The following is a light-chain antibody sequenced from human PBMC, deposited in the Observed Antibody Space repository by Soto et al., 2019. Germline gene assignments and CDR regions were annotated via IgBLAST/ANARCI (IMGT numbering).Light chain of an antibody. J-gene: IGKJ1*01. Sequence: ELVLTHSPGTLSLSPGERATLSCRASQSVSSSYLAWYQQKPGQAPRLLIYGASSRATGIPDRFSVSGSGTDGTLTISRLENEDVAVYYCQQYGSSTWTFGQGTKVDIK. CDR3: QQYGSSTWT. CDR2: GAS. CDR1: QSVSSSY. V-gene: IGKV3-20*01.